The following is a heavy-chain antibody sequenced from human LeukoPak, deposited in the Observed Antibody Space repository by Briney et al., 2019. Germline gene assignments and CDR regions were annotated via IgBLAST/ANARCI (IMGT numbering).Heavy chain of an antibody. CDR3: AKFGGRAVYYYDSSGYSAYYGMDV. CDR2: ISGSGGST. CDR1: GFTFSSYA. Sequence: GGSLRLSCAASGFTFSSYAMSWVRQAPGKGLEWVSAISGSGGSTYYADSVKGRFTISRDNSKNTLYLQMNSLRAEGTAVYYCAKFGGRAVYYYDSSGYSAYYGMDVWGQGTTVTVSS. V-gene: IGHV3-23*01. J-gene: IGHJ6*02. D-gene: IGHD3-22*01.